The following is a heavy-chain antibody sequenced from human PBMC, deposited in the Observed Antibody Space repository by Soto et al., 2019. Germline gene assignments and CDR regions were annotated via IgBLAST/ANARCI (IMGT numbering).Heavy chain of an antibody. CDR2: ISSSSSTI. CDR3: ARDLRGWSRGYYFDY. D-gene: IGHD6-19*01. V-gene: IGHV3-48*02. Sequence: GGSLRLSCAASGFTFSSYSMSWVRQAPGKGLEWVSYISSSSSTIYYADSVKGRFTISRDNAKNSLYLQMNSLRDEDTAVYYCARDLRGWSRGYYFDYWGQGTLVTVSS. CDR1: GFTFSSYS. J-gene: IGHJ4*02.